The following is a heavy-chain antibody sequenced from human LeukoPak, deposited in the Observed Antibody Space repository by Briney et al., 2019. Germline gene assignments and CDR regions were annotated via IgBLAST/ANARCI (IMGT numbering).Heavy chain of an antibody. CDR1: GFTFSSCA. CDR3: AKGYNWNANFDY. V-gene: IGHV3-23*01. D-gene: IGHD1-1*01. Sequence: PGGSLRLSCAASGFTFSSCAMSWVRQVPGKGPEWVSAISGSGAETYYADSVQGRCTISRDNSKSTLYLQMDSLRAEDTAVYYCAKGYNWNANFDYWGQGTLVTVSS. CDR2: ISGSGAET. J-gene: IGHJ4*02.